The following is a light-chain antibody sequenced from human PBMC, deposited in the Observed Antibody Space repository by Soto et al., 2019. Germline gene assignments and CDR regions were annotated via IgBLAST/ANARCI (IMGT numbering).Light chain of an antibody. V-gene: IGKV3-20*01. CDR1: QGISSW. CDR2: DAS. J-gene: IGKJ1*01. Sequence: TQSPASVSASVGDIVTINCRASQGISSWLALYQQKPGQAPRLLIYDASNRATGIPARFSGSGSGTDFTLTITRLEPEDFAVYYCHQDGSSPGTFGQVTKVDIK. CDR3: HQDGSSPGT.